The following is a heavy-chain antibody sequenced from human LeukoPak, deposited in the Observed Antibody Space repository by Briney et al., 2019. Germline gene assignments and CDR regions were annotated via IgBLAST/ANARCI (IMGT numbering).Heavy chain of an antibody. D-gene: IGHD2-8*02. CDR1: GYTFNTYG. CDR3: ARESTGGSLDY. Sequence: GASVKVSCKASGYTFNTYGIIWVRQAPGQGLEWMGWISAYNGDTTYAQKLQGRVTLTTDASTSTAYMELRSLGSDDTAVYYCARESTGGSLDYWGQGTLVTVSS. V-gene: IGHV1-18*01. CDR2: ISAYNGDT. J-gene: IGHJ4*02.